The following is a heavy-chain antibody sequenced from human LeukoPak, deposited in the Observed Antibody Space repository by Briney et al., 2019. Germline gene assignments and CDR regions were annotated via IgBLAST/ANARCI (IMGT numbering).Heavy chain of an antibody. D-gene: IGHD3-9*01. V-gene: IGHV4-59*08. Sequence: PSETLSLTCTVSGGSISTYYWSWVRQPPGKRLEWIGYIYYSGTTNKNPSLSSRVTVSVDTSRNQFSLRLTSVTAADTAVYFCARVPGPYDVVTADGFDVWGQGTMVTVSS. CDR3: ARVPGPYDVVTADGFDV. CDR2: IYYSGTT. J-gene: IGHJ3*01. CDR1: GGSISTYY.